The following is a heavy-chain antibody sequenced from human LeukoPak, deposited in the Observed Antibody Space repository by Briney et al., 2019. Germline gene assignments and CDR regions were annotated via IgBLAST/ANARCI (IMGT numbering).Heavy chain of an antibody. CDR3: AKAFPGLAAAGSYYMDV. CDR1: GFIFSNYW. V-gene: IGHV3-74*01. Sequence: GGSLRLSCEASGFIFSNYWMHWVRHAPGKGLAWVSRINTDGSSTSYADSVKGRFTISRDNNKNSLYLQMNSLRAEDTALYYCAKAFPGLAAAGSYYMDVWGKGTTVTVSS. D-gene: IGHD6-13*01. CDR2: INTDGSST. J-gene: IGHJ6*03.